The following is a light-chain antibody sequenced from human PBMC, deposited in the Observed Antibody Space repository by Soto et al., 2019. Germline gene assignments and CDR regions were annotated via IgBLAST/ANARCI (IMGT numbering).Light chain of an antibody. Sequence: DIQMTQSPSTLSASLGDGVTITCRASQSISSWLAWYQQKPGKAPKLLIYDASSLESGVPSRFSGSGSGTEFTLTISSLEPEDFALYYCQQRNTWPPITFGQGTRLEIK. CDR3: QQRNTWPPIT. CDR2: DAS. V-gene: IGKV1-5*01. J-gene: IGKJ5*01. CDR1: QSISSW.